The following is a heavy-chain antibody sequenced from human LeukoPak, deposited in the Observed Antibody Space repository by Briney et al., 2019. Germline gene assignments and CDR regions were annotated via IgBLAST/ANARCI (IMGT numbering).Heavy chain of an antibody. J-gene: IGHJ4*02. V-gene: IGHV3-11*01. Sequence: GGSLRLSCAASGFTFSDYYMSWIRQAPGKGLEWVSYISSSGSTIYYADSVKGRFTISRDNAKNSLYLQMNSLRAEDTALYYCAKDYGSGSYYAFDHWGQGTPVTVSS. D-gene: IGHD3-10*01. CDR2: ISSSGSTI. CDR3: AKDYGSGSYYAFDH. CDR1: GFTFSDYY.